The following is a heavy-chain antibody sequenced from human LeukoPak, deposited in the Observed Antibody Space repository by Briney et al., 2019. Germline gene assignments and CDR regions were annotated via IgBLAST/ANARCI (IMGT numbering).Heavy chain of an antibody. D-gene: IGHD6-13*01. CDR1: GGTFSSYA. J-gene: IGHJ4*02. CDR2: IIPIFGTA. Sequence: SVKVSCKASGGTFSSYAISWVRQAPGQGIEWMGGIIPIFGTANYAQKYQGRVTITADKSTSTPYMELSSLRSEDTAVYYCARAPAAGTDHFDYWGQGTLVTVSS. V-gene: IGHV1-69*06. CDR3: ARAPAAGTDHFDY.